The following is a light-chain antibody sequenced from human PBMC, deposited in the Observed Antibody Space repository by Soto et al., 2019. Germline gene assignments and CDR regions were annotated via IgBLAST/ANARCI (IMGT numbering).Light chain of an antibody. V-gene: IGKV3-15*01. CDR3: QQYNYWPET. CDR2: DAS. Sequence: EVVMTQSPATLSVSPGDRATLSCRASHSVSNNLAWYQHKPGQAPRLLIYDASTRATGIPARFSGIGSRTELTLTISSLQSEDFAIFYCQQYNYWPETFGPGTKVDIK. CDR1: HSVSNN. J-gene: IGKJ3*01.